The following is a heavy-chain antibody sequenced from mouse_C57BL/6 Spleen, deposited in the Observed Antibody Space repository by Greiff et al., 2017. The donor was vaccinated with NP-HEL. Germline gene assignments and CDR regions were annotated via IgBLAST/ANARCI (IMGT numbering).Heavy chain of an antibody. CDR1: GYTFTDYY. D-gene: IGHD2-4*01. V-gene: IGHV1-26*01. J-gene: IGHJ1*03. Sequence: VQLQQSGPELVKPGASVKISCKASGYTFTDYYMNWVKQSHGKSLEWIGDINPNNGGTSYNQKFKGKATLTVDKSSSTAYMELRSLTSEDSAVYYCARVYYDYDGGDWYFDVWGTGTTVTVSS. CDR2: INPNNGGT. CDR3: ARVYYDYDGGDWYFDV.